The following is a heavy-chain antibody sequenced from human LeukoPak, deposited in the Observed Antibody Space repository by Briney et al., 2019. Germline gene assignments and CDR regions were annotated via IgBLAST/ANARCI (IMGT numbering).Heavy chain of an antibody. CDR2: INHSGST. Sequence: SSETLSLTCTVSGGSIPSYYWSWIRQPPGKGLEWIGEINHSGSTNYNPSLKSRVTISVDTSRNQFSLKLSSVTAADTAVYYCARGGGWIVVVPAAMVWFDPWGQGTLVTVSS. CDR3: ARGGGWIVVVPAAMVWFDP. J-gene: IGHJ5*02. V-gene: IGHV4-34*01. CDR1: GGSIPSYY. D-gene: IGHD2-2*01.